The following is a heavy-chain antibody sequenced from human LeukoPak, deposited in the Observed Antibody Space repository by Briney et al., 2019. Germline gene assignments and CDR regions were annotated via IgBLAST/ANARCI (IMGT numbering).Heavy chain of an antibody. V-gene: IGHV3-23*01. CDR3: AKEMATIRAFDF. CDR2: ISGSSSSI. J-gene: IGHJ3*01. CDR1: GFTFSTYA. D-gene: IGHD5-24*01. Sequence: PGGSLRLSCAASGFTFSTYAGSWVRQAPGKGLEWVSVISGSSSSIYYADSVKGRFTISRDNSKNTLYLQMNSLRAEDTAVYYCAKEMATIRAFDFWGQGTMVTVSS.